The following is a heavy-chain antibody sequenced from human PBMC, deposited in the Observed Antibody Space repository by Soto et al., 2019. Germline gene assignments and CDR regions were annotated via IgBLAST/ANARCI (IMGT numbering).Heavy chain of an antibody. J-gene: IGHJ6*02. V-gene: IGHV2-5*02. D-gene: IGHD3-3*01. CDR2: IYWDDDK. CDR3: AHSARVMTNYDFWSGYYTNYYYGMDV. CDR1: GFSLSTSGVG. Sequence: SGPTLVNPTQTLTLTCTFSGFSLSTSGVGVGWIRQPPGKALEWLALIYWDDDKRYSPSLKSRLTITKDTSKNQVVLTMTNMDPVDTATYYCAHSARVMTNYDFWSGYYTNYYYGMDVWGQGTTVTVSS.